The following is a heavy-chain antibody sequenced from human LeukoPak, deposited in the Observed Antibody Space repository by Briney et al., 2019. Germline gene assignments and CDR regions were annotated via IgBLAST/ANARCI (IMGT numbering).Heavy chain of an antibody. CDR2: INPSGGST. CDR1: GYTFTSYY. V-gene: IGHV1-46*01. CDR3: AKVPRGGGSGYFFDF. J-gene: IGHJ4*02. D-gene: IGHD3-22*01. Sequence: ASVKVSCKASGYTFTSYYMHWVRQAPGQGLEWMGIINPSGGSTSYAQKFQGRVTMTRDTSTSTVYMELSSLRSEDTAVYYCAKVPRGGGSGYFFDFWGQGTLVAVSS.